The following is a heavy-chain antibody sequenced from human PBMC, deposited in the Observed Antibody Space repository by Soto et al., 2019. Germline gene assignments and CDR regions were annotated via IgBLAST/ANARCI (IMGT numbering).Heavy chain of an antibody. V-gene: IGHV1-18*01. CDR1: GYTFTSYG. CDR3: ARADCSSTTCYTLDCDYYGMEV. J-gene: IGHJ6*04. D-gene: IGHD2-2*02. Sequence: ASVKVSCKASGYTFTSYGISWVRQAPGQGLEWMGWISAYNGNTNYAQKLQGRVTMTTDTSTSTAYMELRSLRSDDTAVYYCARADCSSTTCYTLDCDYYGMEVWGKGTRVTVCS. CDR2: ISAYNGNT.